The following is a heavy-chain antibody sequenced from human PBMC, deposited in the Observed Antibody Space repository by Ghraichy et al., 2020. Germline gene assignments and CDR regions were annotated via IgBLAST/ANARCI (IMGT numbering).Heavy chain of an antibody. CDR2: ISGGGGNT. D-gene: IGHD2-21*02. V-gene: IGHV3-23*01. CDR1: GFTFSSYA. Sequence: GGSLRLSCAASGFTFSSYAMSWVRQAPGKGLEWVSGISGGGGNTYYAESVKGRFTISRDNSKKTLYLQMNNLRVEDTAVYYCAKEEAVTAYYLDCWGQGTLVTVSS. CDR3: AKEEAVTAYYLDC. J-gene: IGHJ4*02.